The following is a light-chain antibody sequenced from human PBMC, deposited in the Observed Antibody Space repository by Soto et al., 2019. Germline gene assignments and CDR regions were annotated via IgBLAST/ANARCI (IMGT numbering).Light chain of an antibody. CDR2: AAS. J-gene: IGKJ1*01. V-gene: IGKV1-39*01. CDR3: QQTYSNPRT. CDR1: QSIRTY. Sequence: DIQMTQSPSSLSASVGDRVTITCRASQSIRTYLNWYQQKPGKAPKFLIYAASTLQSGVPSSFSGSGSGTDFTLNNSSLQPEDFATYCCQQTYSNPRTFRQGTKVEIK.